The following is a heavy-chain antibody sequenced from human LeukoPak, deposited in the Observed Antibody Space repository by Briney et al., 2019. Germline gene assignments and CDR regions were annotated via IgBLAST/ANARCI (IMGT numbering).Heavy chain of an antibody. J-gene: IGHJ6*03. CDR3: ARDAQLGYYYYYMDV. Sequence: GGSLRLSCAASGFTFSDYYMSWIRQAPGKGLEWVSYISSSGSTIYYADSVKGRFTISRDNAKNSLCLQMNSLRAEDTAVYYCARDAQLGYYYYYMDVWGKGTTVTVSS. CDR1: GFTFSDYY. D-gene: IGHD5-18*01. V-gene: IGHV3-11*01. CDR2: ISSSGSTI.